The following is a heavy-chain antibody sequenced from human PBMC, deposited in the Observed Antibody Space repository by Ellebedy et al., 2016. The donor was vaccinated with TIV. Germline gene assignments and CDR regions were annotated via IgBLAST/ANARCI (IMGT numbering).Heavy chain of an antibody. Sequence: GGSLRLSCGTSGFTFSNYWMTWVRQAPGKGLEWVANIKQDGSEKYYVDSVKGRFSISRDNTKNSLYLQMNNLTDEDTAVYYCARDQWLGRAYYFDYWGQGTLLTVSS. J-gene: IGHJ4*02. D-gene: IGHD6-19*01. CDR2: IKQDGSEK. CDR3: ARDQWLGRAYYFDY. V-gene: IGHV3-7*01. CDR1: GFTFSNYW.